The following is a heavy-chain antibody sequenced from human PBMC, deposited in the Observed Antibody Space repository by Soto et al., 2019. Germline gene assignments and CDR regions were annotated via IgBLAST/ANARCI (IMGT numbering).Heavy chain of an antibody. CDR2: LSNDGSKE. CDR3: AKRLLRGSTLCALDY. V-gene: IGHV3-30*18. CDR1: GITLSSFG. Sequence: PWGSLRLSCAASGITLSSFGMHWVRQAPGKGLEWVALLSNDGSKESYADSVKRRFSVSRDNSSNTRYLQMNSLRVEDTAVYFWAKRLLRGSTLCALDYWERGTL. D-gene: IGHD3-16*01. J-gene: IGHJ4*02.